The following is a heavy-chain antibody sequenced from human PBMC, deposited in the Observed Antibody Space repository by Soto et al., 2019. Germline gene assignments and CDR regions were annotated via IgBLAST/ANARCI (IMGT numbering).Heavy chain of an antibody. CDR2: IKQDGSEN. CDR1: SFTFSSYW. CDR3: ASDGPFISVAAPAFQYAMDV. J-gene: IGHJ6*01. D-gene: IGHD6-19*01. Sequence: DVRLVESGGGLVQPGGSLRLSCAASSFTFSSYWLSWVRQAPGKGLEWVATIKQDGSENYYVDSVKGRFTISRDNAKNSLYLQMSSLRADDTAVYYCASDGPFISVAAPAFQYAMDVWGQGTTVTVSA. V-gene: IGHV3-7*03.